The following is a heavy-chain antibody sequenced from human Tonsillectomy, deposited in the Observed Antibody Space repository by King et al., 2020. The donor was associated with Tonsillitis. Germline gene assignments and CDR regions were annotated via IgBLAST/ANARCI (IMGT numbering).Heavy chain of an antibody. D-gene: IGHD6-19*01. J-gene: IGHJ4*02. V-gene: IGHV3-33*01. CDR2: IWYDGSNK. CDR1: GVTFSSYG. Sequence: VQLVESGGGVVQPGRSLRLSCAASGVTFSSYGMHWVRQAPGKGLEWVAVIWYDGSNKYYADSVKGRFTISRDNSKNTLYLQMNSLRAEDTAVYYCARGVGYSSTNDYWGQGTLVTVSS. CDR3: ARGVGYSSTNDY.